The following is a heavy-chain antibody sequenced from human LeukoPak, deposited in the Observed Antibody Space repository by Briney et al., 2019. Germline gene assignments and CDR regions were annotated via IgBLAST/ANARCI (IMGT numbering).Heavy chain of an antibody. CDR2: ISWNSGSI. Sequence: GGSLRLSCAASGFTFDDYAMHWVRQAPGKGLEWVSGISWNSGSIGYADSVKGRFTISRDNAKNSLYLQMNSLRAEDTAVYYCAREGPGSNYYFDYWGQGTLVTVSS. D-gene: IGHD2-15*01. CDR3: AREGPGSNYYFDY. CDR1: GFTFDDYA. V-gene: IGHV3-9*01. J-gene: IGHJ4*02.